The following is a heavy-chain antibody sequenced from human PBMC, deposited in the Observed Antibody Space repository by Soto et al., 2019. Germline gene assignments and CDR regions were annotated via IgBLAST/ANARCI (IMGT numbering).Heavy chain of an antibody. J-gene: IGHJ4*02. CDR1: GGSFSGYY. CDR3: ARARFLIVGAIAFDF. D-gene: IGHD1-26*01. V-gene: IGHV4-34*01. Sequence: SETLCLTCAVYGGSFSGYYWSWIRQPPGKGLEWIGEINHSGSTNYNPSLKSRVTISVDTSKNQFSLKLSSVTAADTAVFYCARARFLIVGAIAFDFWGQGTLVTVSS. CDR2: INHSGST.